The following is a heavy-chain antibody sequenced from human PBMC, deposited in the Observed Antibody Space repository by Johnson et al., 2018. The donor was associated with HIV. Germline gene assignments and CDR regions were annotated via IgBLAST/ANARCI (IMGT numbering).Heavy chain of an antibody. Sequence: QVQLVESGGGVVQPGRSLRLSCAASGFTFSSYAMHWVRQAPGKGLEWVAVISYDGSNKYYADYVKGRFTISRDNSKNTLYLQMNSLRAEDTAVYYCAKVRWELSSIGAFDIWGQGTMVTLSS. CDR1: GFTFSSYA. CDR2: ISYDGSNK. D-gene: IGHD1-26*01. V-gene: IGHV3-30*04. CDR3: AKVRWELSSIGAFDI. J-gene: IGHJ3*02.